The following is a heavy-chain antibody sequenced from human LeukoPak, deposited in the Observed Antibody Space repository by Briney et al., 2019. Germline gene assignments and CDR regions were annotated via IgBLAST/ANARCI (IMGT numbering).Heavy chain of an antibody. CDR1: GGTINSHY. V-gene: IGHV4-4*09. Sequence: SETLSLTCTVSGGTINSHYWSWIRQPPGEGLEWIAYTHTNGRTKYNPSLKSRVTISLVTSKNQFSLKLYSVTAADTAVYFCARHYLYGDSSWDSWGPGNLVTVSS. CDR2: THTNGRT. D-gene: IGHD4-17*01. J-gene: IGHJ4*02. CDR3: ARHYLYGDSSWDS.